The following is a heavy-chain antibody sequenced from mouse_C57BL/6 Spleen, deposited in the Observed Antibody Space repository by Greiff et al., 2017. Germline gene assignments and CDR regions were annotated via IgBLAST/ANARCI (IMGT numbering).Heavy chain of an antibody. D-gene: IGHD1-1*01. CDR3: ARVGPEYYGSSPDYAMDY. CDR1: GYTFTSYW. Sequence: QVQLQQSGAELVKPGASVKLSCKASGYTFTSYWMQWVKQRPGQGLEWIGEIDPSDSYTNYNQKFKGKATLTVDTSSSTAYMQLSSLTSEDSAVYYCARVGPEYYGSSPDYAMDYWGQGTSVTVSS. V-gene: IGHV1-50*01. J-gene: IGHJ4*01. CDR2: IDPSDSYT.